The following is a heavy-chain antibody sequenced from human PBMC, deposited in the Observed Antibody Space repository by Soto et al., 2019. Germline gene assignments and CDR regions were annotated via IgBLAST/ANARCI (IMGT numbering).Heavy chain of an antibody. J-gene: IGHJ6*02. D-gene: IGHD2-8*01. V-gene: IGHV1-18*01. CDR2: ISGYNGDT. Sequence: QGQLVQSEAEVKKPGASVKVSCKASGYPFTTYGISWVRQAPGQGLEWMGWISGYNGDTNYAQKLRGRVTMTIDTSTGTAYMEVRSLTSDDTAVYYCAKNGQPPYYFDGLDVWGQGTKVTFSS. CDR3: AKNGQPPYYFDGLDV. CDR1: GYPFTTYG.